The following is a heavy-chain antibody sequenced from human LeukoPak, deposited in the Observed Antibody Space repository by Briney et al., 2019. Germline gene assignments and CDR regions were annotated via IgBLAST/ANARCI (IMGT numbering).Heavy chain of an antibody. Sequence: SETLSLTCTVSGGSISSSSYYWGWIRQPPGKGLEWIGSIYYSGSTYKNPSLKSRVTISVDTSKNQFSLKLSSVTAADTAGYYCARRGGSYSRRSGRYFDLWGRGTLVTVSS. J-gene: IGHJ2*01. CDR3: ARRGGSYSRRSGRYFDL. CDR1: GGSISSSSYY. D-gene: IGHD1-26*01. V-gene: IGHV4-39*07. CDR2: IYYSGST.